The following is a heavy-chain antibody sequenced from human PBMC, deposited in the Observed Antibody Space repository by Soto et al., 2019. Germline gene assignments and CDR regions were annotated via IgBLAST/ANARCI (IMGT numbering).Heavy chain of an antibody. CDR2: ISGSGGST. J-gene: IGHJ6*02. CDR1: GFTFSSYA. V-gene: IGHV3-23*01. Sequence: GGSLRLSCAASGFTFSSYAMSWVRQAPGKGLEWVSAISGSGGSTYYADSVKGRFTISRDNSKNTLYLQMNSLRAEDTAVYYCAKDSGTYDYYYYYYGMDVWGQGTTVTVSS. CDR3: AKDSGTYDYYYYYYGMDV. D-gene: IGHD3-16*01.